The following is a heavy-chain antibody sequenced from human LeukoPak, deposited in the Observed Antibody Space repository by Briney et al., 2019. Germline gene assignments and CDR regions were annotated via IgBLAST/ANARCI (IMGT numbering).Heavy chain of an antibody. CDR1: GFTFSSYS. D-gene: IGHD3-10*01. CDR2: ISSSSSYI. Sequence: PGGSLRLSCAASGFTFSSYSMTWVRQAPGKGLEWVSSISSSSSYIYYADSVKSRFTISRDNGKNSLYLQMNRLRAEDTAVYYCASPGYPYYYGSGSYEDAFDIWGQGTMVTVSS. V-gene: IGHV3-21*01. CDR3: ASPGYPYYYGSGSYEDAFDI. J-gene: IGHJ3*02.